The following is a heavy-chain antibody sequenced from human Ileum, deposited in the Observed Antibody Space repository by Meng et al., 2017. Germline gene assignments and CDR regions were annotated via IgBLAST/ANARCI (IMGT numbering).Heavy chain of an antibody. D-gene: IGHD3-3*01. V-gene: IGHV4-31*01. CDR1: GVSISSNVNY. CDR3: ARNDLAFWYFDL. CDR2: MYYSGST. Sequence: VPLQRSGPGWLRPSPSLSLTCIVSGVSISSNVNYWSWIRQHPGKGLEWLGYMYYSGSTYYNPSINTPITISLDTSKNQFSLRLDSVTAADTAVYFCARNDLAFWYFDLWGRGTLVTVSS. J-gene: IGHJ2*01.